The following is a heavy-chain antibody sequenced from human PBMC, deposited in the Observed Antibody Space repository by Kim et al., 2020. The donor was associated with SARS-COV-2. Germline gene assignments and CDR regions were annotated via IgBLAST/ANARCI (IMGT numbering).Heavy chain of an antibody. CDR3: ARVYDFWSGYYRWYFDL. V-gene: IGHV7-4-1*02. D-gene: IGHD3-3*01. Sequence: ASVKVSCKASGYSFTDYVIHWVRQAPGQGLEWMGWTNTNNGNPTYAQGFRGRFVFSLDKSARTTYLQITNLKAEDTAVYYCARVYDFWSGYYRWYFDLWG. CDR2: TNTNNGNP. CDR1: GYSFTDYV. J-gene: IGHJ2*01.